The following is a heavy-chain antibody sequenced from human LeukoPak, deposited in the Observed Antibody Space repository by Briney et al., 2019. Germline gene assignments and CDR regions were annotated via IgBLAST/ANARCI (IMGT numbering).Heavy chain of an antibody. J-gene: IGHJ4*02. CDR2: ISGSGDST. D-gene: IGHD2-15*01. Sequence: GGSLRLSCAASGFTFSDYYMSWVRQAPGKGLEWVSTISGSGDSTHYADSVKGRFTISRDNSKNTLYMQMNSLRVEDTAVYYCVKGCSYTGCYTSENWGQGTLVTVSS. CDR1: GFTFSDYY. V-gene: IGHV3-23*01. CDR3: VKGCSYTGCYTSEN.